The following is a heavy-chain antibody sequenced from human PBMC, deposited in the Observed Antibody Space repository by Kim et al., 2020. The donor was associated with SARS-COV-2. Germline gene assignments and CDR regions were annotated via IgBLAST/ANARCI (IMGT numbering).Heavy chain of an antibody. D-gene: IGHD4-17*01. CDR1: GGSISCGDYY. V-gene: IGHV4-30-4*01. Sequence: SETLSLTCTVSGGSISCGDYYWSWIRQPPGKGLEWIGYIYYSGSTYYNPSLKSRVTISVDTSKNQFSLKLSSVTAADTAVYYCARDRRDYGDYVAPYGMDVWGQGSTVTVSS. CDR3: ARDRRDYGDYVAPYGMDV. CDR2: IYYSGST. J-gene: IGHJ6*02.